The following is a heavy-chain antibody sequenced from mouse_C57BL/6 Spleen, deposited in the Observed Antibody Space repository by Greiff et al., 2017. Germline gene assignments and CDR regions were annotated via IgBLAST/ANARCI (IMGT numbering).Heavy chain of an antibody. CDR1: GFTFSSYT. CDR3: AREVYYGSSPYYFDY. D-gene: IGHD1-1*01. Sequence: EVQGVESGGGLVKPGGSLKLSCAASGFTFSSYTMYWVRQTPEQRLEWVATLSGGGGNTYYTDSVQGRFTISRDKAKNTLYLQRSTLWSEDTALYYCAREVYYGSSPYYFDYWGQGTTLTVSS. V-gene: IGHV5-9*01. CDR2: LSGGGGNT. J-gene: IGHJ2*01.